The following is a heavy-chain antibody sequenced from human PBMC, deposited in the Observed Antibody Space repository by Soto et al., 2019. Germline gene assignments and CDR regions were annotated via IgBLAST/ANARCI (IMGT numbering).Heavy chain of an antibody. CDR2: IYTGDTT. CDR3: ASRFSSSWSALDY. J-gene: IGHJ4*02. V-gene: IGHV3-53*02. Sequence: DVQLVETGGGLIQPGGSLRLSCAASGFTVSGNFMSWVRQAPGKGLEWVSIIYTGDTTYYADSVKGRFTISSDNSKNPMYRQMHSLRAEASAVSYCASRFSSSWSALDYWCRGTLVTVSS. CDR1: GFTVSGNF. D-gene: IGHD6-13*01.